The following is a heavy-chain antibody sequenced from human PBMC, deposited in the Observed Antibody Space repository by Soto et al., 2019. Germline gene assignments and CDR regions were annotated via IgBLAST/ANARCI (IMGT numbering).Heavy chain of an antibody. CDR3: AKGGSSWTEWFDP. CDR2: INPSSGGT. J-gene: IGHJ5*02. V-gene: IGHV1-2*02. Sequence: ASVKVSCKASGYPLAAKYLHWVRQAPGQGLEWMGWINPSSGGTKEAQKFRGRVTMTRDTSISAADMELSRLTSDDTAVYYCAKGGSSWTEWFDPWGQGTLVTVSS. CDR1: GYPLAAKY. D-gene: IGHD6-13*01.